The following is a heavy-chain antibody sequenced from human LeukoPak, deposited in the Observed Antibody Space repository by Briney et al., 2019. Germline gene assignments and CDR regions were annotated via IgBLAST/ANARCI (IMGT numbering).Heavy chain of an antibody. V-gene: IGHV4-59*01. CDR1: GGSISSYY. CDR3: ASSYGSGSSWFDP. D-gene: IGHD3-10*01. J-gene: IGHJ5*02. Sequence: PSETLSLTCTVSGGSISSYYWSWIRQPPGKGLEWIGYIYYSGSTNYNPSLKSRVTISVDTSKNQFSLKLSSVTAAGTAVYYCASSYGSGSSWFDPWGQGTLVTVSS. CDR2: IYYSGST.